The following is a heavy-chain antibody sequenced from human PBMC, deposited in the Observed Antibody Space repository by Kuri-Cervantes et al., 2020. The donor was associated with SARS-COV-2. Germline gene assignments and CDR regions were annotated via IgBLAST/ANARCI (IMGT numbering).Heavy chain of an antibody. J-gene: IGHJ4*02. CDR1: GFTFSDYY. CDR3: ATTEYSSGWYNFDY. V-gene: IGHV3-11*04. Sequence: GESLKISCAASGFTFSDYYMSWIRQAPGKGLEWVSYISSSGSTIYYADSVKGRFTISRDNAKNSLYLLMNTLRAEDTAVYYCATTEYSSGWYNFDYWGQGTLVTVSS. CDR2: ISSSGSTI. D-gene: IGHD6-19*01.